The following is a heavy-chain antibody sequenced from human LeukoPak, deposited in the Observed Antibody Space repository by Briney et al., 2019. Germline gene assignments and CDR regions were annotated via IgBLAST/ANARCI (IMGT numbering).Heavy chain of an antibody. J-gene: IGHJ4*02. CDR2: ISYDGSNK. CDR3: ARDPDCSSTSCYASLRGGTDY. CDR1: GFTFSSYA. V-gene: IGHV3-30*04. Sequence: GRSLRLSCAASGFTFSSYAMHWVRQAPGEGLEWVAVISYDGSNKYYADSVKGRFTISRDNSKNTLYLQMNSLRAEDTAVYYCARDPDCSSTSCYASLRGGTDYWGQGTLVTVSS. D-gene: IGHD2-2*01.